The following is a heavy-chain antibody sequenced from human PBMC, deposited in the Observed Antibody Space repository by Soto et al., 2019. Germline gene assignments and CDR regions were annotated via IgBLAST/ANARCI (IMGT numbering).Heavy chain of an antibody. V-gene: IGHV1-18*01. CDR1: GYTFTSYG. J-gene: IGHJ3*02. Sequence: ASVKVSCKASGYTFTSYGISWVRQAPGQGLEWMGWISAYNGNTNYAQKLQGRVTMTTDTSTSTAYMELRSLRSDDTAVYYCARVAVGVVAATRDSDAFEIWGQGTMVTVAS. CDR3: ARVAVGVVAATRDSDAFEI. CDR2: ISAYNGNT. D-gene: IGHD2-15*01.